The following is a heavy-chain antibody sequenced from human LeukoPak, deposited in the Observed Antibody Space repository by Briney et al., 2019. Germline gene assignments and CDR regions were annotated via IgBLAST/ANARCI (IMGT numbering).Heavy chain of an antibody. J-gene: IGHJ4*02. Sequence: GGSLRLSCAASGFTFSSYAMHWVRQAPGKGLEWVAVISYDGSNKYYADSVKGRFTISRDNAKNSLYLQMNSLRAEDTAVYYCARDLGYGGGRLPDPFDYWGQGTLVTVSS. CDR3: ARDLGYGGGRLPDPFDY. CDR2: ISYDGSNK. V-gene: IGHV3-30-3*01. D-gene: IGHD2-15*01. CDR1: GFTFSSYA.